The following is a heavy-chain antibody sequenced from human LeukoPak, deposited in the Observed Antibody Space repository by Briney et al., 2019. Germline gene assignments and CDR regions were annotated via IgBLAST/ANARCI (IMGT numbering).Heavy chain of an antibody. V-gene: IGHV3-33*06. CDR1: GFTFSSYG. J-gene: IGHJ4*02. Sequence: GGSLRLSCAASGFTFSSYGMHWVRQAPGKGLEWVAVIWYDGSNKYYADSVKGRFTISRDNSKSTLFLQMNSLRAEDTAVYYCAKSQTYDFWSGSDYSFDYWGQGTLVTVSS. CDR2: IWYDGSNK. CDR3: AKSQTYDFWSGSDYSFDY. D-gene: IGHD3-3*01.